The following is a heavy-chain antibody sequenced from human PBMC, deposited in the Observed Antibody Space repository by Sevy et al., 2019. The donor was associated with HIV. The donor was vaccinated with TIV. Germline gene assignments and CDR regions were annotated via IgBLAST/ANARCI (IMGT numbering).Heavy chain of an antibody. V-gene: IGHV3-11*01. CDR3: ARAWFGEADGMDV. CDR1: GFMFSDYH. Sequence: GGSLRLSCAASGFMFSDYHMSWIRQAPGKGLEWISYMSNSGTTIYYAESVKGRFSISRDNAEKSLYLQMNRLRAEDTAVYYCARAWFGEADGMDVWGQGTTVTVSS. D-gene: IGHD3-10*01. CDR2: MSNSGTTI. J-gene: IGHJ6*02.